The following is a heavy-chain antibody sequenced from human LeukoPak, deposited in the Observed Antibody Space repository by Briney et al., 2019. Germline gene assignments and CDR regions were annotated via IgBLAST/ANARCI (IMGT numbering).Heavy chain of an antibody. V-gene: IGHV3-23*01. CDR2: ISGSGGST. D-gene: IGHD6-19*01. J-gene: IGHJ4*02. CDR1: GFTFSSYA. CDR3: AKDHFGSSGLDY. Sequence: GGSLRLSCAASGFTFSSYAMRWVRQAPGRGLEWVSAISGSGGSTYYADSVKGRFTISRDNSKNTLYLQMNSRRAEDTAVYYCAKDHFGSSGLDYWGQGTLVTVSS.